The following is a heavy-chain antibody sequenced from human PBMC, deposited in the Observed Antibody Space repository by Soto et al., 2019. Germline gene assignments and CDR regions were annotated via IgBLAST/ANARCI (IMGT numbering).Heavy chain of an antibody. CDR3: AKDHYYDSSGYPEYFQH. J-gene: IGHJ1*01. CDR2: ISYDGSNK. CDR1: GFTFSSYG. V-gene: IGHV3-30*18. Sequence: LRLSCAASGFTFSSYGMHWVRQAPGKGLEWVAVISYDGSNKYYADSVKGRFTISRDNSKNTLYLQMNSLGAEDTAVYYCAKDHYYDSSGYPEYFQHWGQGTLVTVSS. D-gene: IGHD3-22*01.